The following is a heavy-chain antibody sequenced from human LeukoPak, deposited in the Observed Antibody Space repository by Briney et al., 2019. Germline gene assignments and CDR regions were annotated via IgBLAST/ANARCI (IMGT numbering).Heavy chain of an antibody. Sequence: SGGSLRLSCAASGFTFNNYWIHWVRQVPGKGLVWVSRINNDGSSASYVDSVKGRFTISRDNAKNTLYLQMNSLRAEDTAVYYCATPHDYGDYRYYFDYWGQGTLVTVSS. CDR3: ATPHDYGDYRYYFDY. CDR2: INNDGSSA. CDR1: GFTFNNYW. V-gene: IGHV3-74*01. D-gene: IGHD4-17*01. J-gene: IGHJ4*02.